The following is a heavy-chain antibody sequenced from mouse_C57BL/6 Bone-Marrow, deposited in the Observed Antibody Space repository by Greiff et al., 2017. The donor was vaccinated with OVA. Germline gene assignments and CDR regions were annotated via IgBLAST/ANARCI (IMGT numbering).Heavy chain of an antibody. CDR1: GYTFTDYE. D-gene: IGHD1-1*01. CDR2: IDPETGGT. CDR3: TRSGYYYGSSYAMDY. Sequence: VQLQESGAELVRPGASVTLSCKASGYTFTDYEMHWVKQTPVHGLEWIGAIDPETGGTAYNQKFKGKAILTADKSSSTAYMELRSLTSEDSAVYYCTRSGYYYGSSYAMDYRGQGTSVTVSS. V-gene: IGHV1-15*01. J-gene: IGHJ4*01.